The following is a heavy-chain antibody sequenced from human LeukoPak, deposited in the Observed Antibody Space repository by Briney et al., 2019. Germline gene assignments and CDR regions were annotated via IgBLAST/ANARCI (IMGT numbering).Heavy chain of an antibody. D-gene: IGHD6-19*01. CDR2: IYSGGST. CDR3: ARDGGYSSGRGAFDI. J-gene: IGHJ3*02. V-gene: IGHV3-53*01. Sequence: GGSLRLSCAASGFTVSSNYMSWVRQAPGKGLEWVSVIYSGGSTYYADSVKGRFTISRVNSKNTLYLQMNSLRAEDTAVYYCARDGGYSSGRGAFDIWGQGTMVTVSS. CDR1: GFTVSSNY.